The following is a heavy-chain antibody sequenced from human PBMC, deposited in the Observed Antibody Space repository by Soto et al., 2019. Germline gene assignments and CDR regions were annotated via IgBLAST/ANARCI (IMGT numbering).Heavy chain of an antibody. V-gene: IGHV1-18*01. CDR1: GGTFSSYA. D-gene: IGHD3-16*01. J-gene: IGHJ6*02. CDR2: ISGYNGHT. CDR3: AREGEMPYYYYGLDV. Sequence: SVKVSCKASGGTFSSYAISWLRQAPGQGLEWMGWISGYNGHTKYAQKFQGRVTMTTDTSTSTVYMDPRSLRSDDTAVYYCAREGEMPYYYYGLDVWGQGTTVTVSS.